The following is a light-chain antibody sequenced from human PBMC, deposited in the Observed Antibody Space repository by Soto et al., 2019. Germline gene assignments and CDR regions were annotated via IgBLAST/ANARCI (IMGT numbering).Light chain of an antibody. CDR2: DVS. V-gene: IGKV3-15*01. CDR3: QQYNNWPFS. J-gene: IGKJ5*01. CDR1: QGVTTN. Sequence: EKIMTQSPSTLSVSPGERATLXXRAAQGVTTNFAWYQQKSGQSPRXVIYDVSNRATGVPARFSGSGSETDFTLTISGLRSEDSAVYFCQQYNNWPFSFGQGTRLEIK.